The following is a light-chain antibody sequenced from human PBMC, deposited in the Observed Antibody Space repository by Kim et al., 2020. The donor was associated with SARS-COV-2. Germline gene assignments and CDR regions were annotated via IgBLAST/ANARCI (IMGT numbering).Light chain of an antibody. V-gene: IGKV1D-16*01. Sequence: DIQMTQSPSSLSASVGDRVTITCRASQGVSIWLAWYQQKPEKAPKCLIYAASSLQSGVPSRFSGSGSGTDFTLTISNLQPEDFATYYCEQYESYPRTFGQRAQVESK. CDR3: EQYESYPRT. J-gene: IGKJ1*01. CDR2: AAS. CDR1: QGVSIW.